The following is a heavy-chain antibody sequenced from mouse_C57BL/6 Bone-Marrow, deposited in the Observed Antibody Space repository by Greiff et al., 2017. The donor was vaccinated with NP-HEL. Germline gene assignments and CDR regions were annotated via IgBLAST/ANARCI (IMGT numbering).Heavy chain of an antibody. Sequence: QVQLQQPGAELVKPGASVKLSCKASGYTFTSYWMQWVKQRPGQGLEWIGEIDPSDSYTNYNQKFKGKATLTVDTSSSTAYMQLSSLTSEDSAVYYCASLYYGSSYLFAYWGQGTLVTVSA. D-gene: IGHD1-1*01. CDR2: IDPSDSYT. CDR1: GYTFTSYW. V-gene: IGHV1-50*01. CDR3: ASLYYGSSYLFAY. J-gene: IGHJ3*01.